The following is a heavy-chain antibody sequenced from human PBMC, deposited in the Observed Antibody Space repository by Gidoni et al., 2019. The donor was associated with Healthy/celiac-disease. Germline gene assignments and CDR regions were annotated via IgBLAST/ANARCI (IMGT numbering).Heavy chain of an antibody. CDR3: ARGFWYSSSWLV. CDR2: INHSGST. D-gene: IGHD6-13*01. CDR1: GGSFSGYY. J-gene: IGHJ4*02. Sequence: QVQLQQWGAGLLKPSETLSLTCAVYGGSFSGYYWSWIRQPPGKGLEWIGEINHSGSTNYNPSLKSRVTISVDTSKNQFSLKLSSVTAADTAVYYCARGFWYSSSWLVWGQGTLVTVSS. V-gene: IGHV4-34*01.